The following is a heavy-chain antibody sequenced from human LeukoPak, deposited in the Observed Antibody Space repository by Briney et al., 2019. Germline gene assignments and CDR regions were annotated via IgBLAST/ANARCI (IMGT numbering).Heavy chain of an antibody. CDR2: IYYSGST. V-gene: IGHV4-39*01. CDR1: GFTFNHYW. CDR3: ARRTGGYTVNWFDP. Sequence: PGGSLRLSCAASGFTFNHYWMSWVRQPPGKGLEWIGSIYYSGSTYYNPSLKSRVTISVDTSKNQFSLKLSSVTAADTAVYYCARRTGGYTVNWFDPWGQGTLVTVSS. D-gene: IGHD3-22*01. J-gene: IGHJ5*02.